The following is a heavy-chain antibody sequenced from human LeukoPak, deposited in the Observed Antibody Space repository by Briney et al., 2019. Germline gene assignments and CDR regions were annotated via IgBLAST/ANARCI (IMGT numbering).Heavy chain of an antibody. CDR2: INPNSGGT. CDR1: GGTFSSYA. V-gene: IGHV1-2*02. J-gene: IGHJ5*02. Sequence: ASVKVSCKASGGTFSSYAISWVRQAPGQGLEWMGWINPNSGGTNYAQKFQGRVTMTRDTSISTAYMELSRLRSDDTAVYYCARDSGYCSGGSCYFSRTYNWFDPWGQGTLVTVSS. D-gene: IGHD2-15*01. CDR3: ARDSGYCSGGSCYFSRTYNWFDP.